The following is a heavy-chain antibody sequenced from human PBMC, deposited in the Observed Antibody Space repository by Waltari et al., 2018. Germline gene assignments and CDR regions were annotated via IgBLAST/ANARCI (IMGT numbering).Heavy chain of an antibody. CDR1: GGSFSGYY. J-gene: IGHJ5*02. V-gene: IGHV4-34*01. CDR3: ARGSPSGQQLVRAGFTNWFDP. D-gene: IGHD6-13*01. CDR2: INHSGST. Sequence: QVQLQQWGAGLLKPSETLSLTCAVYGGSFSGYYWSWIRQPPGKGLEWIGEINHSGSTNYNPSLKSRVTISVDTSKNQFSLKLSSVTAADTAVYYCARGSPSGQQLVRAGFTNWFDPWGQGTLVTVSS.